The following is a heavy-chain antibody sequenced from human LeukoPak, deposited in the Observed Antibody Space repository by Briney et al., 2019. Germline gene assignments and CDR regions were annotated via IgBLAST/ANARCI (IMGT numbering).Heavy chain of an antibody. CDR1: GYTLTELS. J-gene: IGHJ4*02. V-gene: IGHV1-24*01. CDR2: FDPEDGET. CDR3: ATDLRYSGSWYKFDY. Sequence: GASVKVSCKVSGYTLTELSMHWVRQAPGKGLEWMGGFDPEDGETIYAQKFQGRVTMTEDTSTDTAYMELSSLRSEDTAVYYCATDLRYSGSWYKFDYWGQGTLVTVSS. D-gene: IGHD6-13*01.